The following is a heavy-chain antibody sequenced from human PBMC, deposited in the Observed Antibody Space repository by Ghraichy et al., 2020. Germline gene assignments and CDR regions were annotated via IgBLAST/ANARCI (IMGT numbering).Heavy chain of an antibody. CDR2: IYYSGST. V-gene: IGHV4-39*01. J-gene: IGHJ4*02. CDR3: ARPMKTLSSWIDY. D-gene: IGHD6-13*01. Sequence: SETLSLTCTVSGGSISSISYYWGWIRQPPGKGLEWIGSIYYSGSTYYNPSLKSRFTISISTSKNQFSLRLSSVTTAATDFDYCARPMKTLSSWIDYWGQGTLVTVSS. CDR1: GGSISSISYY.